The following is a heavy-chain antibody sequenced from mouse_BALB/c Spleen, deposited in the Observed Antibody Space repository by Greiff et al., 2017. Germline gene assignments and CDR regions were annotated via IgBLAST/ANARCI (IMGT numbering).Heavy chain of an antibody. J-gene: IGHJ1*01. Sequence: EVKLVESGGGLVQPGGSLRLSCATSGFTFTDYYMSWVRQPPGKALEWLGFIRNKANGYTTEYSASVKGRFTISRDNSQSILYLQMNTLRAEDSATYYCARDTHYYGSSYGYFDVWGAGTTVTVSS. V-gene: IGHV7-3*02. D-gene: IGHD1-1*01. CDR1: GFTFTDYY. CDR2: IRNKANGYTT. CDR3: ARDTHYYGSSYGYFDV.